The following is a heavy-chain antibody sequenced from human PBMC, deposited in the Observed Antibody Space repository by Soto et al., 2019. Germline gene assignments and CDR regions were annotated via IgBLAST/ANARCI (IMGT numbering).Heavy chain of an antibody. CDR3: ARLSFTKFRGAKTNY. CDR1: GGSISSSSYY. D-gene: IGHD3-16*01. Sequence: SETLSLTCTVSGGSISSSSYYWGWIRQPPGKGLEWIGSIYYSGSTYYNPSLKSRVTISVDTSKNQFSLKLSSVTAADTAVYYCARLSFTKFRGAKTNYWGQGTLVTVSS. CDR2: IYYSGST. V-gene: IGHV4-39*01. J-gene: IGHJ4*02.